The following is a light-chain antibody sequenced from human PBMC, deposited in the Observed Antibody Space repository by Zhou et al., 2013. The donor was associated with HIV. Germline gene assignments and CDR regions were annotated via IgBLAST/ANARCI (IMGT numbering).Light chain of an antibody. CDR1: QGISSY. CDR3: QQSYSTSRGTWT. J-gene: IGKJ1*01. V-gene: IGKV1-39*01. Sequence: DIQLTQSPSFLSASVGDRVTITCRASQGISSYLAWYQQKPRKAPKLLIYAASSLQGGVPSRFSGSGSGTDFTLTINSLQPEDFATYYCQQSYSTSRGTWTFGQGTKVDIK. CDR2: AAS.